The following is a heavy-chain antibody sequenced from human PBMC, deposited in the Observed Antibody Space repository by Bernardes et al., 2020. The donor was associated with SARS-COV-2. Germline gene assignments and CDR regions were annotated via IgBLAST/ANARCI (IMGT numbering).Heavy chain of an antibody. CDR3: ARNSVDDYNWFDP. CDR2: INHSGST. CDR1: GGSFSGYY. J-gene: IGHJ5*02. D-gene: IGHD1-1*01. V-gene: IGHV4-34*01. Sequence: SETLSLTCAVYGGSFSGYYWRWIRQPPGKGLEWIGEINHSGSTNYNPSPKSRVTISVDTSKNQFTLKLSSVTAADTAVYYCARNSVDDYNWFDPWGQGTLVTVSS.